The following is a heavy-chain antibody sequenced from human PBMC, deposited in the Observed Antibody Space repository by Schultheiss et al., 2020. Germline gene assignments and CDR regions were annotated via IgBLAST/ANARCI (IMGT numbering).Heavy chain of an antibody. CDR3: TTLGYCSGGSCIYYYGMDV. CDR1: GFTFGDYA. Sequence: GGSLRLSCPASGFTFGDYAMNWVRQAPGKGLEWVGFIRSKAYGETTEYAASVKGRFTISRDDSKSIAYLQMNSLKTEDTAVYYCTTLGYCSGGSCIYYYGMDVWGKGTTVTVSS. J-gene: IGHJ6*04. V-gene: IGHV3-49*04. D-gene: IGHD2-15*01. CDR2: IRSKAYGETT.